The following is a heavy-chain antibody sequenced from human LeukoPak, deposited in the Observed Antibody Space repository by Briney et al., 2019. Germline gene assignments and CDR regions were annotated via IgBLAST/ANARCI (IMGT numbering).Heavy chain of an antibody. D-gene: IGHD4-17*01. CDR1: GGTFSSYA. J-gene: IGHJ4*02. CDR2: IIPIFGTA. CDR3: ATVTTGPLDY. Sequence: GASVKASCKASGGTFSSYAISWVRQAPGQGLEWMGRIIPIFGTANYAQKFQGRVTITTDESTSTAYMELSSLRSEDTAVYYCATVTTGPLDYWGQGTLVTVSS. V-gene: IGHV1-69*05.